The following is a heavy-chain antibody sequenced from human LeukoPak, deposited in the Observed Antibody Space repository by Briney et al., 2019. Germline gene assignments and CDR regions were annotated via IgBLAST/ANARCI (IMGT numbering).Heavy chain of an antibody. V-gene: IGHV3-48*01. Sequence: GGSLRLSCAASGFTFSSYGMHWVRQAPGKGLEWVSYISSSSSTIYYADSVKGRFTISRDNAKNSLYLQMNTLRAEDTAVYYCARDRHKYNYDSGGYPPYWGQGTLVTVSS. CDR1: GFTFSSYG. CDR3: ARDRHKYNYDSGGYPPY. CDR2: ISSSSSTI. D-gene: IGHD3-22*01. J-gene: IGHJ4*02.